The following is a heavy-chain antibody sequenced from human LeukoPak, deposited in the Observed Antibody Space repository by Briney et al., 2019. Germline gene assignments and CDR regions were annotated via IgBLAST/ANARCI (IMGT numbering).Heavy chain of an antibody. V-gene: IGHV3-30*18. CDR2: ISYDGSNK. CDR1: GFTFSSYG. CDR3: AKGLIMITLGGASPDY. Sequence: PGRSLRLSCAASGFTFSSYGMHWVRQAPGKGLEWVAVISYDGSNKYYADSVKGRFTISRDNSKNTLYLQMNSLRAEDTAVYYCAKGLIMITLGGASPDYGGQGTLVTVSS. J-gene: IGHJ4*02. D-gene: IGHD3-16*01.